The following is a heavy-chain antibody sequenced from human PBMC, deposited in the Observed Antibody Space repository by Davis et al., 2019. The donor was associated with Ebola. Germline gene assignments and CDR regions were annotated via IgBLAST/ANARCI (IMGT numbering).Heavy chain of an antibody. Sequence: SVKVSCKASGGTFSSYAISWVRQAPGQGLEWMGGIIPIFGTANYAQKFQGRVTITADESTSTAYMELSSLRSEDTAVYYCARDSGSYYNWFDPWGQGTLVTVSS. CDR2: IIPIFGTA. CDR1: GGTFSSYA. D-gene: IGHD1-26*01. CDR3: ARDSGSYYNWFDP. V-gene: IGHV1-69*13. J-gene: IGHJ5*02.